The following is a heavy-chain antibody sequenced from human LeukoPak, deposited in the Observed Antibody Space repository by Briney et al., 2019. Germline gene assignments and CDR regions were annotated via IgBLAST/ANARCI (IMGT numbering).Heavy chain of an antibody. CDR3: ARGGHYNFWSGYSDYHSMDV. V-gene: IGHV3-30*01. Sequence: GGSLRLSCAASGFTFSSYAMHWVRQAPGKGLEWVAVISFDGIKKHSADSVKGRFTISRDNSKNTLFLRMNSLRAEDTAVYYCARGGHYNFWSGYSDYHSMDVWGKGTTVTVYS. CDR1: GFTFSSYA. D-gene: IGHD3-3*01. J-gene: IGHJ6*03. CDR2: ISFDGIKK.